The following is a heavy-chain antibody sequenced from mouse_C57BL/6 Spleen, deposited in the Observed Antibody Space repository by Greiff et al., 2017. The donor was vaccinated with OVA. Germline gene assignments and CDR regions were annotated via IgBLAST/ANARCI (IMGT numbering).Heavy chain of an antibody. V-gene: IGHV1-61*01. CDR2: IYPSDSAT. Sequence: QVQLQQPGAELVRPGSSVKLSCKASGYTFTSYWMDWVKQRPGQGLEWIGNIYPSDSATHYNQKFKDKATLTVDKSSSTAYMQLSSLTSEDSAVYYCARGGYYAHYFDYWGQGTTLTVSS. J-gene: IGHJ2*01. CDR1: GYTFTSYW. D-gene: IGHD2-3*01. CDR3: ARGGYYAHYFDY.